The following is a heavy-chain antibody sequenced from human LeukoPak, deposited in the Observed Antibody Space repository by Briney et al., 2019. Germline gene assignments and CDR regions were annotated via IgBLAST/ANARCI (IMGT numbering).Heavy chain of an antibody. D-gene: IGHD3/OR15-3a*01. J-gene: IGHJ4*02. CDR3: ARTSAFDY. V-gene: IGHV4-39*07. CDR2: IYYSGST. Sequence: SETLSLTCTVSGGSISSSSYYWGWIRQPPGKGLEWIGSIYYSGSTYYNPSLNSRATISRDTSKNQFSLKVTSVTAADTAVYYCARTSAFDYWGQGILVTVSS. CDR1: GGSISSSSYY.